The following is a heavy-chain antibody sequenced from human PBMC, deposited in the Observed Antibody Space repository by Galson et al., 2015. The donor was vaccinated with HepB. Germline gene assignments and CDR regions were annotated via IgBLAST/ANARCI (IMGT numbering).Heavy chain of an antibody. Sequence: PALVKPTQTLTLTCTFSGFSLSTNEVSVGWIRQPPGKALEWLGFIYWDDDKRYSPSMKSRVSITKDTSKNQVVLIMTNMDPVDTATYYCAHSVRGPLDYWGQGTVVTVSS. CDR3: AHSVRGPLDY. CDR2: IYWDDDK. J-gene: IGHJ4*02. V-gene: IGHV2-5*02. CDR1: GFSLSTNEVS. D-gene: IGHD3/OR15-3a*01.